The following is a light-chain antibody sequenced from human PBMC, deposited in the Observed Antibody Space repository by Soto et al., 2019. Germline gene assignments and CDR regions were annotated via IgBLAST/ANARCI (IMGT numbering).Light chain of an antibody. V-gene: IGLV6-57*04. CDR3: QSYDSSNVV. J-gene: IGLJ2*01. CDR1: SCSIASNY. CDR2: EDN. Sequence: NFMLTQPHSLSESPGKTVTISCTRSSCSIASNYVQWYQQRPGSAPTTVIYEDNQRPAVVPDRFSGSIDSSSNSVSLTISGLKTEDEADDSCQSYDSSNVVFGGGTKLTVL.